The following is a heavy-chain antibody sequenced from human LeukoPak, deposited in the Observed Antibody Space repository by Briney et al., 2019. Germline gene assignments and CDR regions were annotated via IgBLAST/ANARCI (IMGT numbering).Heavy chain of an antibody. CDR1: GGSISSYY. CDR2: IYYSGST. D-gene: IGHD3-22*01. J-gene: IGHJ3*02. CDR3: ARWYYYDSSGYRPMALGDI. Sequence: SETLSLTCTVSGGSISSYYWSWIRQPPGKGLEWIGYIYYSGSTNYNPSLKSRVTISVDTSKNQFSLKLSSVTAADTAVYYCARWYYYDSSGYRPMALGDIWGQGTMVTVSS. V-gene: IGHV4-59*08.